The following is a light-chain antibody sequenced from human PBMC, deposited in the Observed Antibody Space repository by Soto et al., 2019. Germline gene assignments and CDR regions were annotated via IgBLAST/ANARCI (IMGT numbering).Light chain of an antibody. V-gene: IGLV2-14*01. CDR2: EVS. Sequence: QSALPQPASVSGSPGPSITISCTGTSSDVGGYKYVSWHQLHPGKAPKLIIYEVSNRPSGVSNRFSGSKSGNTASLTISGLQAEDEADYYCSSYSRSTAYVFGTGTKLTVL. CDR3: SSYSRSTAYV. CDR1: SSDVGGYKY. J-gene: IGLJ1*01.